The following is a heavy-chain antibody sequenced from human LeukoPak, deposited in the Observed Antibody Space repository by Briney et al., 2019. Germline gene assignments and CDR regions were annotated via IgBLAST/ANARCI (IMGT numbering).Heavy chain of an antibody. CDR1: GLTFNNFF. V-gene: IGHV3-23*01. D-gene: IGHD6-19*01. J-gene: IGHJ4*02. CDR3: AKERGWYSSGWNAFDY. Sequence: GGSLRLSCAASGLTFNNFFMSWVRQAPGKGLEWVSAISGSGGSTYYADSVKGRFTISRDNSKNTLYLQMNSLRAEDTAVYYCAKERGWYSSGWNAFDYWGQGTLVTVSS. CDR2: ISGSGGST.